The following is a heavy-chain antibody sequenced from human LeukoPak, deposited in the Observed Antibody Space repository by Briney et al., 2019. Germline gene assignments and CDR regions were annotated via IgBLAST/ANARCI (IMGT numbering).Heavy chain of an antibody. J-gene: IGHJ4*02. CDR3: ARSYYDFWSGYYTVRY. CDR1: GYTFTSYY. V-gene: IGHV1-46*01. CDR2: INPSGGST. Sequence: ASVKVSCKASGYTFTSYYMHWVRQAPGQGLEWMGIINPSGGSTSYAQKFQGRVTMPRDTSTSTVYMELSSLRSEDTAVYYCARSYYDFWSGYYTVRYWGQGTLVTVSS. D-gene: IGHD3-3*01.